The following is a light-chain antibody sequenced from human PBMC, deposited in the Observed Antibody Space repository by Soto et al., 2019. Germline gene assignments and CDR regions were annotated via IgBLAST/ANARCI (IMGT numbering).Light chain of an antibody. CDR1: LSVSSSY. CDR3: QQYGSSPPIT. CDR2: GAS. Sequence: EIVLTQSPGTLSLSPGERATLSCRASLSVSSSYLAWYQQKPGQAPRLLIYGASSRATGIPDRFSGSGSGTDFTLTISRREPEDFAVYYCQQYGSSPPITFGQGTRLEIK. V-gene: IGKV3-20*01. J-gene: IGKJ5*01.